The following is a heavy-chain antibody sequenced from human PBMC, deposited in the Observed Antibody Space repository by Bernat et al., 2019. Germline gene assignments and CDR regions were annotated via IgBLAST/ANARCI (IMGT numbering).Heavy chain of an antibody. CDR1: GYTFTSYG. D-gene: IGHD6-13*01. CDR2: ISAYNGNT. Sequence: QVQLVQSGAEVKKPGASVKVSCKASGYTFTSYGISWVRQAPGQGLEWMGWISAYNGNTNYAPKLQGRVPMTTATSTSTAYMELRSLRSDDPAVYYCARLQGIAAAGTPYYYGMDVWGQGTTVTVSS. CDR3: ARLQGIAAAGTPYYYGMDV. J-gene: IGHJ6*02. V-gene: IGHV1-18*01.